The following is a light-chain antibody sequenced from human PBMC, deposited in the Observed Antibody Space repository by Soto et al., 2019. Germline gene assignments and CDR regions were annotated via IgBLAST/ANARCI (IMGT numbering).Light chain of an antibody. Sequence: QSDLTQPASVSGSPGQSITISCTGTSSDVGGYNYVSWYQQHPGKAPKLMIYDVSNRPSGVSNRFSGSKSGNTASLTISGLQAEYEADYYCSSYTSSTVVFGGGTKLTVL. CDR3: SSYTSSTVV. CDR1: SSDVGGYNY. J-gene: IGLJ2*01. CDR2: DVS. V-gene: IGLV2-14*01.